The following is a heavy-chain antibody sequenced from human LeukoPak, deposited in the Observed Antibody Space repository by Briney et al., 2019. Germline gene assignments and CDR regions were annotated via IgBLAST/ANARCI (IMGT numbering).Heavy chain of an antibody. V-gene: IGHV4-4*07. CDR3: ARDWVDYDIFLMDV. J-gene: IGHJ6*02. D-gene: IGHD3-9*01. CDR2: TYTSGST. CDR1: GGSISSYY. Sequence: PSETLSLTCTVSGGSISSYYWSWIRQPAGKGLEWIGRTYTSGSTNYNPSLKSRVTMSVDTSKNQLSLKLSSVTAADTAVYYCARDWVDYDIFLMDVWGQGTTVTVSS.